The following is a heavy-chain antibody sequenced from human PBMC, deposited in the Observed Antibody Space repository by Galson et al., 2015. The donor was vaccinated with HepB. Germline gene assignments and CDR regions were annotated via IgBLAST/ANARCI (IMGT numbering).Heavy chain of an antibody. Sequence: CAISGDSVSTNIVAWNWIRQSPSRGLEWLGRTYYRSKWYNDYAVSVQSRITINPDTSRNQFSLQSNSVTPEDTGVYYCTRVRHLARSMDVWGQGTTVTVSS. J-gene: IGHJ6*02. CDR2: TYYRSKWYN. CDR1: GDSVSTNIVA. CDR3: TRVRHLARSMDV. V-gene: IGHV6-1*01. D-gene: IGHD5-12*01.